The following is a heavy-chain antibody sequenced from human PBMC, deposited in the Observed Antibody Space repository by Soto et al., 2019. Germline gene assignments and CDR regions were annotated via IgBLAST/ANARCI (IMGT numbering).Heavy chain of an antibody. D-gene: IGHD2-2*01. V-gene: IGHV1-69*13. CDR3: ARGEKYCSSTSCSPYYYYGMDV. J-gene: IGHJ6*02. CDR2: IIPIFGTA. Sequence: VASVKVSCKASGGTFSSYAISWVRQAPGQGLEWMGGIIPIFGTANYAQKFQGRVTITADESTSTAYMELSSLRSEDTAVYYCARGEKYCSSTSCSPYYYYGMDVWGQGTTVTVSS. CDR1: GGTFSSYA.